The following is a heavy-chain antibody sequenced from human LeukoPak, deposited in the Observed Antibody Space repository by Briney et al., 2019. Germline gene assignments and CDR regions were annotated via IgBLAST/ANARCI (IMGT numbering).Heavy chain of an antibody. D-gene: IGHD3-9*01. V-gene: IGHV1-18*01. Sequence: ASVKVSCKASGYTFTSYGFNWVRQAPGQGLEWMGWIIAYNGNTNYAQKLQGRVTMTTDTSTSTAYMELRSLRSDDTAVYYCARAGYDLLTLAPDPANDYWGQGALVTVSS. J-gene: IGHJ4*02. CDR2: IIAYNGNT. CDR3: ARAGYDLLTLAPDPANDY. CDR1: GYTFTSYG.